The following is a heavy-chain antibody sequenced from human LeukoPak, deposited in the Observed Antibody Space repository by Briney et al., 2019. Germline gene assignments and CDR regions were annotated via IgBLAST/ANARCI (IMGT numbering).Heavy chain of an antibody. Sequence: PGGSLRLSCAASGFTVGSNYMSWVRQAPGKGLEWVSTISGSGASTYYADSVKGRFTISRDNSKNTLYLQMNSLRAEDTAVYYCAKDPGAAPFDYWGQGTLVTVSS. CDR1: GFTVGSNY. J-gene: IGHJ4*02. V-gene: IGHV3-23*01. CDR3: AKDPGAAPFDY. CDR2: ISGSGAST. D-gene: IGHD6-6*01.